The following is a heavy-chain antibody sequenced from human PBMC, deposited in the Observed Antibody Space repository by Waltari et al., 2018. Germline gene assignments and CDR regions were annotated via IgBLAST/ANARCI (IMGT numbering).Heavy chain of an antibody. CDR3: ARVVGVVIAQYFDL. J-gene: IGHJ2*01. Sequence: QVQLQESGPGLVKPSETLSLTCTVPGGSLSSYYWSWYRQPAGKGLEWIGRIYTSGSTNYNPSLKSRVTMSVDTSKNQFSLKLSSVTAADTAVYYCARVVGVVIAQYFDLWGRGTLVTVSS. CDR2: IYTSGST. V-gene: IGHV4-4*07. CDR1: GGSLSSYY. D-gene: IGHD2-21*01.